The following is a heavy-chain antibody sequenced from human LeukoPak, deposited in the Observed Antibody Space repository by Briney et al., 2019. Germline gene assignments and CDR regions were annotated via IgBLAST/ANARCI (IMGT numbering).Heavy chain of an antibody. D-gene: IGHD4-17*01. J-gene: IGHJ4*02. Sequence: GGPLRLSCAASGFTFSSYEMNWVRHAPGKGREWVSYISSSGSTIYYTDSEKGRFPISRDNAKNSLYLQMNSLRAEDTAVYYCARDPSYGDYADYWGQGTLVTVSS. CDR2: ISSSGSTI. CDR3: ARDPSYGDYADY. V-gene: IGHV3-48*03. CDR1: GFTFSSYE.